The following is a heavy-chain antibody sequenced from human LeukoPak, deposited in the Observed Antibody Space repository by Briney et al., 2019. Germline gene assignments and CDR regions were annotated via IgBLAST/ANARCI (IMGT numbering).Heavy chain of an antibody. J-gene: IGHJ4*02. V-gene: IGHV1-24*01. D-gene: IGHD2-15*01. CDR2: FDPEDGET. Sequence: ASVKVSCKVSGYTLSELSMHWVRQAPGKGLEWMGGFDPEDGETVYAQKFQGRLTMTEDTSTDTAYMELSSLRSDDTAVYYCAADPVGYCTANGCYSVDYWGQGTLVTVSS. CDR1: GYTLSELS. CDR3: AADPVGYCTANGCYSVDY.